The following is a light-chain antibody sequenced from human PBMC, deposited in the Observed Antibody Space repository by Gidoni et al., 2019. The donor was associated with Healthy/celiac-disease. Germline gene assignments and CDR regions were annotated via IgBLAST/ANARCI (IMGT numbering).Light chain of an antibody. CDR2: WAS. J-gene: IGKJ2*01. CDR1: QSVLYSSNNKNY. CDR3: QQYYSTPFT. V-gene: IGKV4-1*01. Sequence: DIVMTQSPDSLAVSLGERATNNCTSSQSVLYSSNNKNYLVWYQQKPGQPPKLLIYWASTRESGVPDRLSGSGSGTDFTLTISSLQAEDVAVYYCQQYYSTPFTFGQGTKLEIK.